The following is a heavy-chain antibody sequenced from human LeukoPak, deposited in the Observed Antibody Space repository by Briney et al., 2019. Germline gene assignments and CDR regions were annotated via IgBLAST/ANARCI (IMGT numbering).Heavy chain of an antibody. CDR3: ARASVVTFRDAFDV. J-gene: IGHJ3*01. Sequence: GASVKVSCKASGYTFTSHAINWVRQAPGQGLEWMGWINTHSANPTYAQGLTGRYVFSVDTSPTTAYLQIYNLQAEDSAVYFCARASVVTFRDAFDVWGQGTRVTVSS. CDR1: GYTFTSHA. CDR2: INTHSANP. D-gene: IGHD4-23*01. V-gene: IGHV7-4-1*01.